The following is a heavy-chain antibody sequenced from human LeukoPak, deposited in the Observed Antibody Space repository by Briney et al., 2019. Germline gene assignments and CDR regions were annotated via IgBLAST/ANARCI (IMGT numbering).Heavy chain of an antibody. CDR2: ISGSGGST. D-gene: IGHD3-22*01. Sequence: GGSLRLSCAASGFTFSSYAMSWVRQAPGKGLEWVSAISGSGGSTYYADSVQGRFTISRDNSKNTLYLQMNSLRAEDTAVYYCAKRGYYDSSGSMTFDYWGQGTLVTVSS. CDR3: AKRGYYDSSGSMTFDY. J-gene: IGHJ4*02. CDR1: GFTFSSYA. V-gene: IGHV3-23*01.